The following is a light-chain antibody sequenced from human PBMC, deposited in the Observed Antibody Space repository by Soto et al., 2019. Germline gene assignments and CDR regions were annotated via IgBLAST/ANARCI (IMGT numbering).Light chain of an antibody. CDR2: EVS. Sequence: QSVLTQPASVSGSPGQSITISCTGTSSDIGNYDFVSWYQQVPGTAPKAMIYEVSSRPSGVSNRFSGSKSANTASLTISGLQADDEAHYYCTSYTSDNRNYVFGTGTKVTVL. J-gene: IGLJ1*01. CDR3: TSYTSDNRNYV. V-gene: IGLV2-14*01. CDR1: SSDIGNYDF.